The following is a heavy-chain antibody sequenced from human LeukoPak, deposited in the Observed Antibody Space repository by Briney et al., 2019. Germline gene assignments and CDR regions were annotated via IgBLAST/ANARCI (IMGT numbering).Heavy chain of an antibody. D-gene: IGHD2-2*01. V-gene: IGHV3-30*02. CDR1: GFTFSSYG. CDR3: AKAYCSSTSCLWSFDI. CDR2: IRYDGSNK. Sequence: GGSLRLSCAASGFTFSSYGMHWVRQAPGKGLEWVAFIRYDGSNKYYADSVKGRFTISRDNSKNTLYLQMNSLRAEDTALYYCAKAYCSSTSCLWSFDIWGQGTMVTVSS. J-gene: IGHJ3*02.